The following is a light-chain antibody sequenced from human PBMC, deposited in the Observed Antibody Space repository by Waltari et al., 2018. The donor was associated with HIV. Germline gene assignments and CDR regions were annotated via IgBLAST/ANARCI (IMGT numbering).Light chain of an antibody. J-gene: IGKJ4*01. V-gene: IGKV3-11*01. Sequence: EIVLTQSPATLSLSQGERAILSCSASQSVSSYLAWYQQKPGQAPRLLIYYASNRATGIPARFSGSGSGTDFTLTISSLEPKDFAVYYCQQRSNWPLTFGGGTKVEIK. CDR1: QSVSSY. CDR2: YAS. CDR3: QQRSNWPLT.